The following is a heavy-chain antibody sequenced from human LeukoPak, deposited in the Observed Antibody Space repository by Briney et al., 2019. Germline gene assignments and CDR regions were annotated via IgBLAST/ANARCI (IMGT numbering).Heavy chain of an antibody. D-gene: IGHD6-19*01. V-gene: IGHV3-48*04. CDR1: GFTFSTYG. J-gene: IGHJ4*02. CDR2: ISSGSSTI. Sequence: GGSLRLSCAASGFTFSTYGMNWVRQAPGKGLEWVSYISSGSSTIYYADSVKGRFTISRDSAKNSLYLQMNSLRAEDTAIYYCAGEGSGWLPNFWGQGTLVTVSS. CDR3: AGEGSGWLPNF.